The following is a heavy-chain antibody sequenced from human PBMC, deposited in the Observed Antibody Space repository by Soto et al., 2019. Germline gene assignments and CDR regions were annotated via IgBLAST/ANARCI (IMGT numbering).Heavy chain of an antibody. V-gene: IGHV4-31*03. D-gene: IGHD2-21*01. CDR3: ARRGPQFGSLFPYYGFDV. CDR2: IDYTGSA. Sequence: QEQLQESGPGLVKPSHNLSLTCTVSSGFVSSGGYYWSWVRQHPGKGLEWVGTIDYTGSAYYNPSLNGRVSISVDTSKNQFSLRLSSVTAADTAVYYCARRGPQFGSLFPYYGFDVWGQGTTVTVSS. J-gene: IGHJ6*02. CDR1: SGFVSSGGYY.